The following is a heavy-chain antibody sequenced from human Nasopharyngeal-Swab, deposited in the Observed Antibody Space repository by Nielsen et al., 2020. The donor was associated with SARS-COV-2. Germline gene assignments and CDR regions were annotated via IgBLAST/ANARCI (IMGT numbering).Heavy chain of an antibody. Sequence: WIRQPPGKGLEWIGEINHSGSTNYNPSLKSRVTISVDTSKNQFSLKLSSVTAADTAAYYCARVLRGVAARPLGFGYYYYYYMDVWGKGTTVTVSS. J-gene: IGHJ6*03. CDR3: ARVLRGVAARPLGFGYYYYYYMDV. V-gene: IGHV4-34*01. D-gene: IGHD6-6*01. CDR2: INHSGST.